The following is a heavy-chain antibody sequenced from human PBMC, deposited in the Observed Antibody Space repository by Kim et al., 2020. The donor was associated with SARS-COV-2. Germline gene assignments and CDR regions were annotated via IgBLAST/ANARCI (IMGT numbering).Heavy chain of an antibody. J-gene: IGHJ4*01. Sequence: GGSLRLSCAASGFTFSSYAMHWVRQAPGKGLEFVSAISSNGGSTYYADSVKGRFTISRDNSKNTLYLQMGSLRAGDMAVYYCAREDRGRDAYNSGPGDYWGQGTMVTVSS. CDR2: ISSNGGST. CDR3: AREDRGRDAYNSGPGDY. CDR1: GFTFSSYA. V-gene: IGHV3-64*02. D-gene: IGHD1-1*01.